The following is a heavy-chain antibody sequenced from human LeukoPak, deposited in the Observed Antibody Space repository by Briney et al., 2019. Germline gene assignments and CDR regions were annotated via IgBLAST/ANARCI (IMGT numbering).Heavy chain of an antibody. CDR1: GGSISSYY. D-gene: IGHD1-26*01. Sequence: PSETLSLTCSVSGGSISSYYWNWIRQPPGKGLEWIGYIYYSGSTNYNPSLKSRVTISVDTSKNQFSLKLSSVTAADTAVYYCARSSVVGAIDYWGQGTLVTVSS. CDR2: IYYSGST. CDR3: ARSSVVGAIDY. V-gene: IGHV4-59*01. J-gene: IGHJ4*02.